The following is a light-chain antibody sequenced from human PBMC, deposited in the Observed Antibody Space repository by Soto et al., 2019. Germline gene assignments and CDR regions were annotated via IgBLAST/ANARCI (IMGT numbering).Light chain of an antibody. V-gene: IGKV3D-15*01. CDR2: GAS. CDR3: QQYNNWPVLT. CDR1: QSVSSN. Sequence: EIVMTQSPATLSVSPRERATLSCRASQSVSSNLAWYQQKPGQAPRLLIYGASTRATGIPARFSGSGSGTEFTLTISSLQSEDFAVYYCQQYNNWPVLTFGGGTKVEIK. J-gene: IGKJ4*01.